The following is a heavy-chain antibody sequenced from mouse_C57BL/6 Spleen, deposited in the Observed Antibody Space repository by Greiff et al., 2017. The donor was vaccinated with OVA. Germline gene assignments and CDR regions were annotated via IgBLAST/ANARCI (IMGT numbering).Heavy chain of an antibody. CDR2: LSYDGSN. CDR3: ARGGYGPFAY. V-gene: IGHV3-6*01. CDR1: GYSITSGCY. J-gene: IGHJ3*01. D-gene: IGHD1-1*02. Sequence: EVQLQQSGPGLVKPSQSLSLTCSVTGYSITSGCYWNWIRQFPGNQLAWMGYLSYDGSNNYNPSLKNRSSIARDTSKNQVCLKLNSVTTEDTATYYCARGGYGPFAYWGQGTLVTVSA.